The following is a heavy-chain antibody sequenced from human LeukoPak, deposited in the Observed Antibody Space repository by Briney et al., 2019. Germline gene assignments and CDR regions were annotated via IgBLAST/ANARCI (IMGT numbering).Heavy chain of an antibody. CDR1: GFTFSRYI. CDR2: ITSTSTYI. J-gene: IGHJ6*01. CDR3: PRERPHGMDV. Sequence: GGSLRLSCAASGFTFSRYIMNWVRPAPGKGLEWGCTITSTSTYIDYADSVKGRFTISRDKAENPLDLQICSLRDYDRAGYYCPRERPHGMDVWGEGPSVTVSS. V-gene: IGHV3-21*01. D-gene: IGHD1-1*01.